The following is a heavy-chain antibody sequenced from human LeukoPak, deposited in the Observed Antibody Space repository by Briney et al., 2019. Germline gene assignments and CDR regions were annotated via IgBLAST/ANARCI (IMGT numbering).Heavy chain of an antibody. CDR2: INHSGST. V-gene: IGHV4-34*01. CDR3: ARGGYLYDYVWGSYPKLDY. Sequence: SETLSLTCAVYGGSFSGYYWSWIRQPPGKGLEWIGEINHSGSTNYNPSLKSRVTISVDTSKNQFSLKLSSVTAADTAVYYCARGGYLYDYVWGSYPKLDYWGQGTLVTVSS. CDR1: GGSFSGYY. D-gene: IGHD3-16*02. J-gene: IGHJ4*02.